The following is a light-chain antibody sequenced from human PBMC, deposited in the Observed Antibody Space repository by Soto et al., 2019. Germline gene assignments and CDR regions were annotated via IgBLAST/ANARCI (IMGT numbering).Light chain of an antibody. J-gene: IGKJ1*01. CDR1: QSVSSN. Sequence: EIVMTQSPATLSVSPGERATLSCRASQSVSSNLAGYQQQPGQAPRLLIYGASTRATGIPARFSGGGSGTEFTRTISSLQSEDFAVYYCQQYNNWPPWTFGQGTKVEIK. V-gene: IGKV3-15*01. CDR2: GAS. CDR3: QQYNNWPPWT.